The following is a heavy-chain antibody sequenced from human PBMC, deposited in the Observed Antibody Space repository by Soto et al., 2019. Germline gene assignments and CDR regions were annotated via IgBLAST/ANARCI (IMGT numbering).Heavy chain of an antibody. CDR3: AREVIYYDSSGYPIDY. J-gene: IGHJ4*02. CDR2: IYYSGST. Sequence: SETLSLTCTVSGGSISSGGYYWSCIRQHPGKGLEWIGYIYYSGSTYYNPSLKSRVTISVDTSKNQFSLKLSSVTAADTAVYNCAREVIYYDSSGYPIDYRGQGTLVTVSS. D-gene: IGHD3-22*01. V-gene: IGHV4-31*03. CDR1: GGSISSGGYY.